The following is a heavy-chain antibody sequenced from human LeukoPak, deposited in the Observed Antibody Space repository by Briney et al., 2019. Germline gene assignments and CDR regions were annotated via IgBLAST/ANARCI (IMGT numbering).Heavy chain of an antibody. CDR3: AKDQPGSGMDV. D-gene: IGHD6-25*01. CDR1: GFTFSSYG. V-gene: IGHV3-30*18. CDR2: ISYDGSNK. Sequence: GGSLRLSCAASGFTFSSYGMHWVRQAPGKGLEWVAVISYDGSNKYYADSVKGRFTISRDNSKNTLYLQMNSLRAEDTAVCYCAKDQPGSGMDVWGQGTTVTVSS. J-gene: IGHJ6*02.